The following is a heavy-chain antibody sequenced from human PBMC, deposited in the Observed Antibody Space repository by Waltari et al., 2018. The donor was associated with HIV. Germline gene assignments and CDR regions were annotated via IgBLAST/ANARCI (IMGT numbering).Heavy chain of an antibody. D-gene: IGHD3-16*01. CDR3: AREDYDNVWGTPLYIFDA. J-gene: IGHJ4*02. V-gene: IGHV4-61*02. CDR1: GDSMKITRYF. CDR2: INTRGDT. Sequence: QVQLQESGPGLAESSQTLSLACGVSGDSMKITRYFCGCIRRSAGKGLEWLGRINTRGDTKVNPSLKSRLTMSIDAARSTFFVNLTSLTAADTGVYFCAREDYDNVWGTPLYIFDAWGLGTQVTVSS.